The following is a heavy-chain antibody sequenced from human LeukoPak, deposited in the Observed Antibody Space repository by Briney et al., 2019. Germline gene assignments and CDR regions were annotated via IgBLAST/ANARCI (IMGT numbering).Heavy chain of an antibody. CDR1: GYSFTSYW. CDR3: ARQGGRGWYAGAYYFDY. Sequence: RGESLKISCKGSGYSFTSYWIGWVRQMPGKGLEWMGIIYPGDSDTRYSPSFQGQVTISADKSISTAYLQWSSLKASDTAMYYCARQGGRGWYAGAYYFDYWGQGALVTVSS. J-gene: IGHJ4*02. CDR2: IYPGDSDT. V-gene: IGHV5-51*01. D-gene: IGHD6-19*01.